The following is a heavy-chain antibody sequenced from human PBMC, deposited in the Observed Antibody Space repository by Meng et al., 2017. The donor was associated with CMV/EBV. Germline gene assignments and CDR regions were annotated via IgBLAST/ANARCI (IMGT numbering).Heavy chain of an antibody. CDR2: MNPNSGNT. D-gene: IGHD6-13*01. Sequence: ASVKVSCKASGYTFTSYDINWVRQATGQGLEWMGWMNPNSGNTGYAQKFQGRVTITRKTSISTAYMELSSLRSEDTAVYYCARSLGARRTGIAAAGFDYWGQGTLVTVSS. V-gene: IGHV1-8*03. CDR1: GYTFTSYD. CDR3: ARSLGARRTGIAAAGFDY. J-gene: IGHJ4*02.